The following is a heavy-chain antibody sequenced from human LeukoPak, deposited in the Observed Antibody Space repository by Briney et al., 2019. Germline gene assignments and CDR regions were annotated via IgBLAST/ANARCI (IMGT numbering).Heavy chain of an antibody. D-gene: IGHD3-22*01. V-gene: IGHV5-51*01. CDR1: GYSFTSYW. CDR2: VYPGDFDT. Sequence: GESLEISCKGSGYSFTSYWIGWVRQMPGKGLEWMGVVYPGDFDTRYSPSFQGQVTISVDKSIRTAYLQWSSLKASDTAMYYCARRESSGYPTTYVYWGQGTLVTVSS. CDR3: ARRESSGYPTTYVY. J-gene: IGHJ4*02.